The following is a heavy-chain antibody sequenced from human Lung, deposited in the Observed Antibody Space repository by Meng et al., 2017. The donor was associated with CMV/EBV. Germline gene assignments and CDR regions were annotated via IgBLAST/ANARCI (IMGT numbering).Heavy chain of an antibody. D-gene: IGHD6-19*01. CDR2: IYHSGST. V-gene: IGHV4-4*03. CDR1: SCPFTSVTL. Sequence: QRRGSGPVLVMPRATLPHPGGSSSCPFTSVTLGIWSVQPPGKGLEWIGEIYHSGSTNYNPSLKSRVTISVDKSKNQFSLKLSSVTVADTAVYYCASFPPPGKQWLVTDYWGQGTLVTVSS. J-gene: IGHJ4*02. CDR3: ASFPPPGKQWLVTDY.